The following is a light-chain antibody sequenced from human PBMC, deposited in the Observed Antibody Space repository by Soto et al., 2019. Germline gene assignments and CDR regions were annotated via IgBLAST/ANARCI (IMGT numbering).Light chain of an antibody. Sequence: EIVLTQSPGTLSLSPGEGATLSCRASQSVSSTYLIWYQQKPGQAPKLLIYGTSSRATGIPDRFSGSGSGTDFTLTISRLEPEDFAVYYCQQYGNSPITFGQGTRLEI. J-gene: IGKJ5*01. CDR3: QQYGNSPIT. V-gene: IGKV3-20*01. CDR1: QSVSSTY. CDR2: GTS.